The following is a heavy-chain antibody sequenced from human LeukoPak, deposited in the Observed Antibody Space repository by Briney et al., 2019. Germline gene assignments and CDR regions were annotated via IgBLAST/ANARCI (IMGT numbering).Heavy chain of an antibody. CDR2: IYHSGST. CDR1: GGSISSGGYS. CDR3: ARGLGYPPVY. D-gene: IGHD5-18*01. J-gene: IGHJ4*02. Sequence: SETLSLTCAVSGGSISSGGYSWSWIRQPPGKGLEWIGYIYHSGSTYYNPSLKSRVTISVDRSKNQFSLKLSSVTAADTAVYYCARGLGYPPVYWGQGTLVTVSS. V-gene: IGHV4-30-2*01.